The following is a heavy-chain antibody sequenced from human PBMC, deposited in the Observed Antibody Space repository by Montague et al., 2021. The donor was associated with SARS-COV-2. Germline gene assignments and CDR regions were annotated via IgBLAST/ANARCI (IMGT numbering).Heavy chain of an antibody. Sequence: SETLSLTCAVYDGSFSGYFWSWIRQPPGKGLEWIGEINHSGSTNYNPSLKSRVTISVDTAKNQFSLKLNSVSAADTAVYYCARGQVTIFVVLIMLPAAGALDIWGQGTMVTASS. CDR1: DGSFSGYF. D-gene: IGHD3-3*01. CDR2: INHSGST. CDR3: ARGQVTIFVVLIMLPAAGALDI. J-gene: IGHJ3*02. V-gene: IGHV4-34*01.